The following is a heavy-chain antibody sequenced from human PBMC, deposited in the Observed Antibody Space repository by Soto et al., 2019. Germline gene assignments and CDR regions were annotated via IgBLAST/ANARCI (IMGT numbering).Heavy chain of an antibody. Sequence: QITLEESGPTLVKPTQTLTLTCTFSGFSLSTDGVGVGWFRQPPGKALEWLALIYWDGDQRYSPSLRNRLSVTKDTSKNQVVLTMTNMHPVDTATYFCARFVPLHSPNYFGPWGQGTLVTVPS. CDR1: GFSLSTDGVG. V-gene: IGHV2-5*02. J-gene: IGHJ5*01. CDR2: IYWDGDQ. CDR3: ARFVPLHSPNYFGP. D-gene: IGHD2-2*01.